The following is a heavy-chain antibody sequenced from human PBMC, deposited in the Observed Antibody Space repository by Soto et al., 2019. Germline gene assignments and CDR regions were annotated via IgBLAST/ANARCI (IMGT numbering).Heavy chain of an antibody. V-gene: IGHV2-5*02. CDR2: IFWDDEK. D-gene: IGHD2-21*02. CDR1: GFSLSTSGVG. J-gene: IGHJ5*02. Sequence: QITLKESGPTLVKPTQTLTLTCTFSGFSLSTSGVGVGWIRQPPGKALEWLALIFWDDEKRYSPSLRSRLTNPQDTSTNQADLTMTNMDAVDTATYYCAHRGPAIMGSFDHWGQGTLVTVSS. CDR3: AHRGPAIMGSFDH.